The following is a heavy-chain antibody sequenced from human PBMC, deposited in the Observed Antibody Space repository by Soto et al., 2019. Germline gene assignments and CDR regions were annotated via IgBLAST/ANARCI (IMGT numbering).Heavy chain of an antibody. D-gene: IGHD6-13*01. V-gene: IGHV4-34*01. J-gene: IGHJ6*02. CDR1: GGSFSGYY. CDR3: ARAGYSSSWYPVSTRGPGYYYYYYGMDV. CDR2: INHSGST. Sequence: SETLSLTCAVYGGSFSGYYWSWIRQPPGKGLEWIGEINHSGSTNYNPSLKSRVTISVDTSKNQFSLKLSSVTAADTAVYYCARAGYSSSWYPVSTRGPGYYYYYYGMDVWGQGTTVTVSS.